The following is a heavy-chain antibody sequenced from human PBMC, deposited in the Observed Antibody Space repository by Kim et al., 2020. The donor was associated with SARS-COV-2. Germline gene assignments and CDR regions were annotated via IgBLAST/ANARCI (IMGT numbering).Heavy chain of an antibody. CDR3: ARIAYSSSYYYGMDV. J-gene: IGHJ6*02. Sequence: SETLSLTCTVSGGSVSSGSYYWSWIRQPPGKGLEWIGYIYYSGSTNYNPSLKSRVTISVDTSKNHFSLKLSSVTAADTAVYYCARIAYSSSYYYGMDVWGQGTTVTVSS. V-gene: IGHV4-61*01. D-gene: IGHD6-13*01. CDR2: IYYSGST. CDR1: GGSVSSGSYY.